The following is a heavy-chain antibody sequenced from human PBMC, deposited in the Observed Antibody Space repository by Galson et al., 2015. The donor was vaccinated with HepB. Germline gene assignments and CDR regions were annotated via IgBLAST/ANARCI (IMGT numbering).Heavy chain of an antibody. CDR2: INPNSGGT. Sequence: SVKVSCKASGYTFTGYYMHWVRQAPGQGLEWMGRINPNSGGTNYAQKFQGGVTMSRDTSISTAYMELSRLRSDDTAVYYCARVNAVVVAATIDDYGDTWGQGTLVTVSS. D-gene: IGHD2-15*01. J-gene: IGHJ5*02. V-gene: IGHV1-2*06. CDR1: GYTFTGYY. CDR3: ARVNAVVVAATIDDYGDT.